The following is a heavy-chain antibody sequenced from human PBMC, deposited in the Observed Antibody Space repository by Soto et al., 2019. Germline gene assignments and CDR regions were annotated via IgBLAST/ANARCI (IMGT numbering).Heavy chain of an antibody. Sequence: HVQLVQSGTEVKKPGSSVKVSFRASGGTFRNYPLNWVRQAPGQGLEWMGSIFPLTDIPDYAQNFQARLTISADKSTSTAYMELSSLTSDDTAMYFCARGPLVVLNYFESWGQGTLVTVSS. CDR3: ARGPLVVLNYFES. J-gene: IGHJ4*02. V-gene: IGHV1-69*02. CDR2: IFPLTDIP. CDR1: GGTFRNYP.